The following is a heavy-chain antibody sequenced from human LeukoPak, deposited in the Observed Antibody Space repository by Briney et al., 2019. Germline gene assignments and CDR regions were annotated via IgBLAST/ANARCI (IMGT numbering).Heavy chain of an antibody. Sequence: GGSLRLSCAASGFIVSNNDMSWVRQAPGKGLEWVSVFYSGGSTYYADSVKGRFTISRDNSKNTLYLQMNSLRAEDTAVYYCARIRERAFDIWGQGTMVTVSS. CDR3: ARIRERAFDI. V-gene: IGHV3-53*01. CDR2: FYSGGST. J-gene: IGHJ3*02. CDR1: GFIVSNND. D-gene: IGHD1-1*01.